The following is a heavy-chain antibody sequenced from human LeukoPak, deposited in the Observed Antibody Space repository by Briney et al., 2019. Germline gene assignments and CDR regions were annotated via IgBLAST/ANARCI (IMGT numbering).Heavy chain of an antibody. CDR3: ARRQGNYYGSGSYPSRYYYYMDV. V-gene: IGHV4-59*11. J-gene: IGHJ6*03. Sequence: SETLSLTCSVSGGSISSHYWSWIRQPPGKEVEWIGYVHYSGSTYYNPSLNGRLTISIDTSKTQFSLNLRSVTAADTAVYFCARRQGNYYGSGSYPSRYYYYMDVWGKGTTVTISS. D-gene: IGHD3-10*01. CDR1: GGSISSHY. CDR2: VHYSGST.